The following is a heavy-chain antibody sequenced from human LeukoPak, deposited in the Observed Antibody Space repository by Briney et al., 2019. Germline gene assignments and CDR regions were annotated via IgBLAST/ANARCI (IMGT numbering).Heavy chain of an antibody. J-gene: IGHJ4*02. Sequence: PGGSLRLSCAASGFTFSSYAMSWVRQAPGKGLEGVSAISGSGGSTYYADSVQGRFTISRDNSKNTLYLQVNSLRAEDTAVYFCAKDRSKFCVLVADLDYWARGPLVRVPS. D-gene: IGHD3-3*01. CDR3: AKDRSKFCVLVADLDY. CDR2: ISGSGGST. V-gene: IGHV3-23*01. CDR1: GFTFSSYA.